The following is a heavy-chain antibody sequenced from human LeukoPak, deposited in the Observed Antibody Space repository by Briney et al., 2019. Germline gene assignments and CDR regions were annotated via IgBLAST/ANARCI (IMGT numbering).Heavy chain of an antibody. J-gene: IGHJ6*03. CDR3: ARGGLELQFGLDYYYYYMDV. CDR1: GFTFSDYY. CDR2: VSSSGSTI. Sequence: GGSLRLSCAASGFTFSDYYMSWIRQAPGKGLEWVSYVSSSGSTIYYADSVKGRFTISRDNAKNSLYLQMNSLRAEDTAVYYCARGGLELQFGLDYYYYYMDVWGKGTTVTVSS. V-gene: IGHV3-11*04. D-gene: IGHD1-7*01.